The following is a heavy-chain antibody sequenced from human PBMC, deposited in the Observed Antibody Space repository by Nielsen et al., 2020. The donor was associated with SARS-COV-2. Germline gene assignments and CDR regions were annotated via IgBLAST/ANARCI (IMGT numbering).Heavy chain of an antibody. V-gene: IGHV3-21*03. CDR1: GFRFTSYS. CDR3: ATDQAVAGEMYFQH. D-gene: IGHD6-19*01. Sequence: GESLKISCAASGFRFTSYSMNWVRQAPGKGLEWVASITMSGAYMYYADSVKGRFTISRDNSKNTLFLQMDSLKTEDTAVYYCATDQAVAGEMYFQHWGQGTLATVSS. CDR2: ITMSGAYM. J-gene: IGHJ1*01.